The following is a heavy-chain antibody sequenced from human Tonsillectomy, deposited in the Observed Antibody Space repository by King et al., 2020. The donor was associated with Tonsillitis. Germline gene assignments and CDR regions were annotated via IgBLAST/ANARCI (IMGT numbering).Heavy chain of an antibody. CDR1: GRSISSGGYY. CDR3: ARTASGFWRGFYSNWFDP. CDR2: IYYSGST. V-gene: IGHV4-31*03. J-gene: IGHJ5*02. D-gene: IGHD3-3*01. Sequence: VQLQESGPGLVKPSQTLSLTCTVSGRSISSGGYYWSWIRQHPGKGLEWIGYIYYSGSTYYNPSLKSRVTISVDTSKNQFSLKLSSVTAADTAVYYCARTASGFWRGFYSNWFDPWGQGTLVTVSS.